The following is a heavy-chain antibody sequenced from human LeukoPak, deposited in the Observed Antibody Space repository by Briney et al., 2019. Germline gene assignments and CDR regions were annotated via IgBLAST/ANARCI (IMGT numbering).Heavy chain of an antibody. D-gene: IGHD1-7*01. CDR2: TYISGST. J-gene: IGHJ5*02. CDR3: AREPLNYGWNYFDP. V-gene: IGHV4-61*02. Sequence: PSQTLSLTCTVSGGYISTGDYYWSWIRQPAGKGLEWIGRTYISGSTNYNPSLKSRVTISVDTSNNQFSLKLNSVTAADTAVYYCAREPLNYGWNYFDPWGQGTLVTVSS. CDR1: GGYISTGDYY.